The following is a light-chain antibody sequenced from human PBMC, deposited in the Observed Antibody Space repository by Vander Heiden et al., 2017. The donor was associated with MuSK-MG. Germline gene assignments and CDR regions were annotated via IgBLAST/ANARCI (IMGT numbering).Light chain of an antibody. CDR1: QSISSY. Sequence: DIKLTQSPSSLSASVGDRVTITCRASQSISSYLNWYQQKPGKAPKLLIYAATSFQCGVASRSSGRAPAAGITLSIRSLLVEDVAAYYDHRDFTPRWTFGQGTKVEIK. CDR3: HRDFTPRWT. J-gene: IGKJ1*01. V-gene: IGKV1-39*01. CDR2: AAT.